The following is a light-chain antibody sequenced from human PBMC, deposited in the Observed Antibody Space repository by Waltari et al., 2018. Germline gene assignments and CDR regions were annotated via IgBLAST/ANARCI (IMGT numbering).Light chain of an antibody. J-gene: IGKJ2*01. CDR1: QSVSSW. Sequence: DIRMTQFPSTLSASVGDRVTITCRASQSVSSWLAWYQQKPGKAPKLLIYKASNLGSGVPSRFSGSGSGTEFTLTISSLQTDDFATYYCEHYNGFPYTFGQGTRLEI. CDR3: EHYNGFPYT. CDR2: KAS. V-gene: IGKV1-5*03.